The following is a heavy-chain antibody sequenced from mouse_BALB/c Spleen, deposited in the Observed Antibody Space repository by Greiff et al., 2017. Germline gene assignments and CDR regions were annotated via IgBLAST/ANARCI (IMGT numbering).Heavy chain of an antibody. Sequence: EVKLVESGGGLVQPGGSMKLSCVASGFTFSSYWMSWVRQSPEKGLEWVAEIRLKSDNYATHYAESVKGKFTISRDDSKSRLYLQMNSLRAEDTGIYYCSSHYDYDGAMDYWGQGTSVTVSS. D-gene: IGHD2-4*01. V-gene: IGHV6-6*02. CDR1: GFTFSSYW. J-gene: IGHJ4*01. CDR3: SSHYDYDGAMDY. CDR2: IRLKSDNYAT.